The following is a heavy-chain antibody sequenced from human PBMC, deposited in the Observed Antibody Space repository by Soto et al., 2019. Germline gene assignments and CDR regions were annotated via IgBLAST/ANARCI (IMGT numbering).Heavy chain of an antibody. CDR2: ISSSGSTI. V-gene: IGHV3-48*03. CDR1: GFTFSSYE. D-gene: IGHD1-26*01. J-gene: IGHJ5*02. Sequence: GSLRLSCAASGFTFSSYEMNWVRQAPGKGLEWVSYISSSGSTIYYADSVKGRFTISRDNAKNSLYLQMNSLRAEDRAVYYCALVRRYWFDPWGQGTLVTVSS. CDR3: ALVRRYWFDP.